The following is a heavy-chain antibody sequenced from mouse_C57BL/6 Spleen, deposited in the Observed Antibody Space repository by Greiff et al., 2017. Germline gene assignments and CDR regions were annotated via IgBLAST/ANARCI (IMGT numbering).Heavy chain of an antibody. D-gene: IGHD1-3*01. Sequence: QVKLQQSGAELVKPGASVKLSCKASGYAFRSYWMNWVKQRPGKGLEWIGQIYPGDGDTNYNGKFKGKATLTADKSSSTAYMQLSSLTSEYSAVYFCARSGSPWYFDVGGTGTTVTVSS. CDR3: ARSGSPWYFDV. CDR2: IYPGDGDT. CDR1: GYAFRSYW. V-gene: IGHV1-80*01. J-gene: IGHJ1*03.